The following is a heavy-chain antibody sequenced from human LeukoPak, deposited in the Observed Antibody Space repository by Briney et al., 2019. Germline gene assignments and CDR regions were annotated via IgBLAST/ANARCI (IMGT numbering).Heavy chain of an antibody. CDR3: ARGPPRGKYYYMDV. CDR1: GFTFSSFD. CDR2: IGTASDT. Sequence: GGSLRLSCAASGFTFSSFDMHWVRQPTGQGLEWVSTIGTASDTYYPGSVEGRFTLSRENAKNYLYLQMNSLTAGDTAVYYCARGPPRGKYYYMDVWGKGTTVTVSS. V-gene: IGHV3-13*01. J-gene: IGHJ6*03. D-gene: IGHD1-1*01.